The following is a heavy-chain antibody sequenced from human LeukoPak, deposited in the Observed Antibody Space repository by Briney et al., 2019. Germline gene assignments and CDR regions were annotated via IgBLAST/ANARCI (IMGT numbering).Heavy chain of an antibody. CDR2: IYYSGST. D-gene: IGHD2-15*01. V-gene: IGHV4-59*01. Sequence: PSGTLSLTCIVSGGSISSDHWSWIRQPPGTGLEWIGYIYYSGSTNYNPSLKSRVTISVDTSKNQFSLKLNSVTAADTAIYYCTRGSRYCSSGSCYGWFDPWGQGTLVTVSS. J-gene: IGHJ5*02. CDR1: GGSISSDH. CDR3: TRGSRYCSSGSCYGWFDP.